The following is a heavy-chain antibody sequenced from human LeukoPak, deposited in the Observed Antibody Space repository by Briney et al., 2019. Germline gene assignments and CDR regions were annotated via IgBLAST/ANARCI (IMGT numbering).Heavy chain of an antibody. V-gene: IGHV5-51*01. Sequence: GESLQISCQGSGYSFTTYWIGWVRQMPGKGLEWMGIIYPGDSDTRYSPSFQGQITISADKSINTAYLQWASLKASDTAMYYCARHGSGYSGYDGITTDYWGQGTLVTVSS. D-gene: IGHD5-12*01. CDR2: IYPGDSDT. CDR1: GYSFTTYW. J-gene: IGHJ4*02. CDR3: ARHGSGYSGYDGITTDY.